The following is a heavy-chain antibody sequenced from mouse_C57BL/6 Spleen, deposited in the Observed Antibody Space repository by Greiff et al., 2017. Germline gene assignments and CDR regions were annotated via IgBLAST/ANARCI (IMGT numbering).Heavy chain of an antibody. V-gene: IGHV1-74*01. CDR2: IHPSDSDT. J-gene: IGHJ2*01. D-gene: IGHD1-1*01. CDR3: AIAKVITTVVALDY. CDR1: GYTFTSYW. Sequence: QVQLQQPGAELVKPGASVKVSCKASGYTFTSYWMHWVKQRPGQGLEWIGRIHPSDSDTNYNQKFKGKATLTVAKSSRTAYMQLSSLTSEDSSVYYCAIAKVITTVVALDYWGQGTTLTVSS.